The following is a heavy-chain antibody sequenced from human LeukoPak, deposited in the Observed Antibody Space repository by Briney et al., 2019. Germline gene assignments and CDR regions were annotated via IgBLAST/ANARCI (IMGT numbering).Heavy chain of an antibody. Sequence: SETLSLTCTVSGGSISSYYWSWIRQPPGKGLEWIGYIYYSGNTNYNPSLKSRLTISVDTSKNQFSLKLTSVTAADTALYYCAREDSDKRIFDYWGQGTLVTVSS. CDR3: AREDSDKRIFDY. V-gene: IGHV4-59*12. CDR2: IYYSGNT. D-gene: IGHD3-22*01. J-gene: IGHJ4*02. CDR1: GGSISSYY.